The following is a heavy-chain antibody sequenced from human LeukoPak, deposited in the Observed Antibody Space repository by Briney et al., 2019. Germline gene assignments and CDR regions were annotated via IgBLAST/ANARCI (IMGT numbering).Heavy chain of an antibody. D-gene: IGHD3-22*01. V-gene: IGHV1-18*01. Sequence: ASVKVSCKASGYTFTSYGISWVRQAPGQGLEWMGWISAYNGNTNYAQKLQGRVTMTTDTSTSTAYMELRSLRSDDTAVYYCARDRQHGIAVYEYYYDSSGYLSRWFDPWGQGTLVTVSS. CDR3: ARDRQHGIAVYEYYYDSSGYLSRWFDP. J-gene: IGHJ5*02. CDR2: ISAYNGNT. CDR1: GYTFTSYG.